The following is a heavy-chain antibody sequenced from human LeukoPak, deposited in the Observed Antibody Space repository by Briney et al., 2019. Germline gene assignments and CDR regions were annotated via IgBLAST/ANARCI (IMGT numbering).Heavy chain of an antibody. CDR3: ARAYSGSYFSDF. CDR1: GFTFSSYW. Sequence: GGSLRLSCVASGFTFSSYWMHWVRQAPGKGLVWVSRINSDGSSTSYADSVKGRFTISRDNAKNTLHLQVSSLRAEDTAVYYCARAYSGSYFSDFWGQGTLVTVSS. CDR2: INSDGSST. V-gene: IGHV3-74*01. J-gene: IGHJ4*02. D-gene: IGHD1-26*01.